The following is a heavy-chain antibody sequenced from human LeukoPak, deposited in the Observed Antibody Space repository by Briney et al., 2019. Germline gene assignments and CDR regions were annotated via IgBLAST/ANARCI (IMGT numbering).Heavy chain of an antibody. V-gene: IGHV1-46*01. Sequence: ASVKVSCKASGYTFSNYGISWVRQAPGQGLEWMGMINPSGGDTTYAQKLQGRVTMTRDTSTSTVYMELSSLRSEDTAVYYCARENGGEDYWGQGTLVTVSS. CDR1: GYTFSNYG. CDR2: INPSGGDT. CDR3: ARENGGEDY. J-gene: IGHJ4*02. D-gene: IGHD2-21*01.